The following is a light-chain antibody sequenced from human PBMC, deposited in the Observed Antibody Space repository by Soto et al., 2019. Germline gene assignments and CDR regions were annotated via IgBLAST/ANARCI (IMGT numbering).Light chain of an antibody. CDR3: QSYDISLSFYV. Sequence: QSVLTQPPSVSGAPGQRVTISCTGSSSNIGAGYDVHWYQQLPGTAPKLLIYGNSNRPSGVPDRFSGSKSGTSASLAITGLQAEDEADYCCQSYDISLSFYVFGTGTKLTVL. J-gene: IGLJ1*01. CDR1: SSNIGAGYD. V-gene: IGLV1-40*01. CDR2: GNS.